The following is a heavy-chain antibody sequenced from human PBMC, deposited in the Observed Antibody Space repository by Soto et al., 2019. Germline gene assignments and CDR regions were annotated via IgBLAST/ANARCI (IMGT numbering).Heavy chain of an antibody. V-gene: IGHV3-9*01. D-gene: IGHD6-19*01. CDR2: ISWNSGSI. J-gene: IGHJ4*02. CDR1: GFTFDDYA. Sequence: EVQLVESGGGLVQPGRSLRLSCAASGFTFDDYAMHWVRQAPGKGLEWGSGISWNSGSIGYADSVKGRFTISRDNAKNSLYLQMNSLRAEDTALYYCAKVIEKQWLVPFDYWGQGTLVTVSS. CDR3: AKVIEKQWLVPFDY.